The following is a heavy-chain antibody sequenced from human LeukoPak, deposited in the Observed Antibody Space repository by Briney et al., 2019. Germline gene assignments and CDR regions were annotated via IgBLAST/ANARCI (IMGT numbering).Heavy chain of an antibody. CDR3: ASTDVEMATIFDY. V-gene: IGHV4-30-4*02. J-gene: IGHJ4*02. CDR2: IYYSGST. D-gene: IGHD5-24*01. CDR1: GGSVSSDYY. Sequence: PSETLSLTCTVSGGSVSSDYYWSWIRQPPGKGLEWIGYIYYSGSTYYNPSLKSRVTISVDTSKNQFSLKLSSVTAADTAVYYCASTDVEMATIFDYWGQGTLVTVSS.